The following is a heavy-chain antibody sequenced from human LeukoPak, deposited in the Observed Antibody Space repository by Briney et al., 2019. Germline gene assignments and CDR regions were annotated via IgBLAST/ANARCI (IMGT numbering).Heavy chain of an antibody. Sequence: PGGSLRLSCAASGFTFSSYAMHWVRQAPGKGLEWVAVISYDGSNKYYADSVKGRFTISRDNSKNTLYLQTNSLRAEDTAVYYCAREAWYNWNWRPHFFDYWGQGTLVTVSS. CDR3: AREAWYNWNWRPHFFDY. CDR2: ISYDGSNK. V-gene: IGHV3-30*01. CDR1: GFTFSSYA. D-gene: IGHD1-7*01. J-gene: IGHJ4*02.